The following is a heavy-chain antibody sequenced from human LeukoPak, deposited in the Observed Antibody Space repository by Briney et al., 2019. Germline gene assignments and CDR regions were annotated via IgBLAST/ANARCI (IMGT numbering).Heavy chain of an antibody. CDR1: GFTFSNYA. J-gene: IGHJ4*02. CDR2: ISGSGGST. CDR3: ATGPVNFDY. V-gene: IGHV3-23*01. Sequence: SGGSLRLSCAGSGFTFSNYAMIWVRQAPGKGLEWVSAISGSGGSTHYADSVKGRFTISRDNSKNTLYLQMNSLRAEDTAVYYCATGPVNFDYWGQGTLVTVSS.